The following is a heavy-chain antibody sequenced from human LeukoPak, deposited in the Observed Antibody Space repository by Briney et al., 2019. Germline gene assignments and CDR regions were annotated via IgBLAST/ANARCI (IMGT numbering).Heavy chain of an antibody. D-gene: IGHD6-13*01. CDR1: GFTFSSYA. CDR2: ISGSGGRA. CDR3: VKGRISEDGLDF. V-gene: IGHV3-23*01. Sequence: GGSLRLSCAASGFTFSSYAMTWVRQAPGKGLEWVSGISGSGGRADYADSVKGRFTISRDNSKNTLYLQMNSLRAEDTAVYYCVKGRISEDGLDFWGQGTLVTVSS. J-gene: IGHJ4*02.